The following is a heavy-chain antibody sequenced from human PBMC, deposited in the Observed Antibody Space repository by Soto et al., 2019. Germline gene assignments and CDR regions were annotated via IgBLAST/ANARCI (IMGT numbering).Heavy chain of an antibody. CDR3: AIVYGGDYYGMDV. CDR2: ISYDGSNK. D-gene: IGHD3-16*01. J-gene: IGHJ6*02. CDR1: GFTFSSYA. Sequence: QVQLVESGGGVVQPGRSLRLSCAASGFTFSSYAMHWVRQAPGKGLEWVAVISYDGSNKYYADSVKGRFTISRDNSKNTLYLQMNSLRAEDTAGYYCAIVYGGDYYGMDVWGQGTTVTVSS. V-gene: IGHV3-30-3*01.